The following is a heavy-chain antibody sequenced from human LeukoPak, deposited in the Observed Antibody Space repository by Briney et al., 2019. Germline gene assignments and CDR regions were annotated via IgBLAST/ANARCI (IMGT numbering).Heavy chain of an antibody. V-gene: IGHV1-46*01. CDR1: GYTFTSYY. Sequence: ASVKVSCKASGYTFTSYYMHWVRQAPGQGLEWMGIINFSGGTASYPQKFQGRVTTTRDTSTSTVYMELSSLRSEDTAVYYCASRRDGSNYAAFDIWGQGTMVTVSS. CDR3: ASRRDGSNYAAFDI. CDR2: INFSGGTA. J-gene: IGHJ3*02. D-gene: IGHD5-24*01.